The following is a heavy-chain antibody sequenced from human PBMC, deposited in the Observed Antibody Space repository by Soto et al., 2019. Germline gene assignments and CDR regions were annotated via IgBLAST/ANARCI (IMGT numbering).Heavy chain of an antibody. D-gene: IGHD3-10*01. CDR1: GFTFSSYA. J-gene: IGHJ4*02. V-gene: IGHV3-30-3*01. CDR2: ISYDGSNK. Sequence: QVQLVESGGGVVQPGRSLRLSCAASGFTFSSYAMHWVRQAPGKGLEWVAVISYDGSNKYYADSVKGRFTISRDNSKNTLYLQMNSLRAEDTAVYYCARARNYYGSGSYGLYFDYWGQGTLVTVSS. CDR3: ARARNYYGSGSYGLYFDY.